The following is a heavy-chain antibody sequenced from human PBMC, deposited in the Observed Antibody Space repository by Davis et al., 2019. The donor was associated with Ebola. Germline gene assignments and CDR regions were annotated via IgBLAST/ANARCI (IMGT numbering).Heavy chain of an antibody. D-gene: IGHD3-3*01. V-gene: IGHV7-4-1*02. Sequence: AASVKVSCKASGYTFTSYAMNWVRQAPGQGLEWMGWINTNTGNPTYAQGFTGRFVFSLDTSVSTAYLQISSLKAEDTAVYYCARAGQTITIFGVVVNDAFDIWGQGTMVTVSS. J-gene: IGHJ3*02. CDR2: INTNTGNP. CDR1: GYTFTSYA. CDR3: ARAGQTITIFGVVVNDAFDI.